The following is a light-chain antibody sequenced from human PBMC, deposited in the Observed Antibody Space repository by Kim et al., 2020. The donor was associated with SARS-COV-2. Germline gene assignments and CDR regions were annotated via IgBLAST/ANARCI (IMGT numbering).Light chain of an antibody. CDR3: SSYRSSFTVL. CDR2: DVT. CDR1: SSDVGGYNY. J-gene: IGLJ2*01. V-gene: IGLV2-14*03. Sequence: QSALTQPASVSGSPGQSITISCTGTSSDVGGYNYVAWYQQHPGKVPKLMIYDVTHRPSGVSNRFSGSKSGNTASLTISGLQAEDEADYYCSSYRSSFTVLFGGGTQLTVL.